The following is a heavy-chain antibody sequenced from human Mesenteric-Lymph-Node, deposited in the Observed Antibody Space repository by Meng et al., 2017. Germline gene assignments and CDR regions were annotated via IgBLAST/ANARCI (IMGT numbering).Heavy chain of an antibody. D-gene: IGHD1-1*01. V-gene: IGHV3-30*10. CDR3: TRGRYDNNWYINY. CDR2: ISNDGSKK. CDR1: GFTFSSYD. Sequence: GGSLRLSCAASGFTFSSYDMHWVRQAPGKGLEWVAIISNDGSKKYYTDSVKGRFTISRDNSKETLDVQMNNLRVEDTAVYYCTRGRYDNNWYINYWGQGTLVTVSS. J-gene: IGHJ4*02.